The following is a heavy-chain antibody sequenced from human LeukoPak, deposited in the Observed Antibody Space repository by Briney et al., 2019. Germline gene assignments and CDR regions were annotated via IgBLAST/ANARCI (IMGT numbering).Heavy chain of an antibody. CDR2: IYHSGST. D-gene: IGHD3-22*01. V-gene: IGHV4-39*01. CDR1: GGSISGSGYY. J-gene: IGHJ4*02. Sequence: SETLSLTCTVSGGSISGSGYYWAWIRQPPEKGLEWIGSIYHSGSTYYNPSLKSRDTISVDTSKNQFSLKLSSVTAADTAVYYCARHPVVTYYDSTNFDYWGQGTLVTVSS. CDR3: ARHPVVTYYDSTNFDY.